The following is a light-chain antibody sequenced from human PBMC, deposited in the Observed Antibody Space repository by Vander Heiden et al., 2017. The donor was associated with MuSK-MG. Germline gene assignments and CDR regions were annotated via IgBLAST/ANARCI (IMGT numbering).Light chain of an antibody. Sequence: DVVMTQSPLSLPVTLGQPASISCRSSQSLVDSDGNTYLSWYQQRPGQSPRRLIYGVSIRDSGVPDRISGSGSGTDFTLKISRVETEDVGFYYCMQGTHWPRTFGQGTRVEIK. V-gene: IGKV2-30*01. CDR1: QSLVDSDGNTY. J-gene: IGKJ1*01. CDR2: GVS. CDR3: MQGTHWPRT.